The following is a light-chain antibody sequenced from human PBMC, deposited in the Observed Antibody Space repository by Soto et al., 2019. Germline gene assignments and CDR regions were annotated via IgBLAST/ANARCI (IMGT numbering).Light chain of an antibody. V-gene: IGKV3-20*01. CDR1: QSVSSSY. CDR2: GAS. Sequence: PGERATVSCRASQSVSSSYLAWYQQKPGQAPRLLIYGASSRATGIPDRFSGSGSGTDFTLSISRLEPEDFAVYYCQQYGASPLYSFGQGTKLEI. CDR3: QQYGASPLYS. J-gene: IGKJ2*03.